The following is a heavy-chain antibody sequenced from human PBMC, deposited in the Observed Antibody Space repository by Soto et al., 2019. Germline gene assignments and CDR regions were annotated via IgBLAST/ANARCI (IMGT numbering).Heavy chain of an antibody. CDR2: ISAYNGNT. V-gene: IGHV1-18*01. Sequence: QVQLVQSGAEVKKPGASVKVSCRASGYTFSSYGISWVRQAPGQGLEWMGWISAYNGNTRSPQKFQGRLTMTTDTSTSTAYMELRSLRSDDTAVYYCARASPSGSYSPDDAFDIWGQGTMVTVSS. D-gene: IGHD1-26*01. CDR1: GYTFSSYG. J-gene: IGHJ3*02. CDR3: ARASPSGSYSPDDAFDI.